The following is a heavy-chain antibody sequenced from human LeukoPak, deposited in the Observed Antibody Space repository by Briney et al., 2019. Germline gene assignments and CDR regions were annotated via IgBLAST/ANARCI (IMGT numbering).Heavy chain of an antibody. CDR3: ARGKVAIFGVAPGWFDP. V-gene: IGHV4-30-4*08. CDR2: IYYSGST. D-gene: IGHD3-3*01. J-gene: IGHJ5*02. Sequence: SETLSLTCTVSGGSISSGDYYWSWIRQPPGKGLEWIGYIYYSGSTYYNPSLKSRVTISVDTSKNQFSLKLSSVTAADTAVYYCARGKVAIFGVAPGWFDPWGQGTLVTVSS. CDR1: GGSISSGDYY.